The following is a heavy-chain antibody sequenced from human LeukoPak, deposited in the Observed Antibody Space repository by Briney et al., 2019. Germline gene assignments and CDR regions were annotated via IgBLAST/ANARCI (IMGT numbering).Heavy chain of an antibody. CDR1: GGSISRYF. D-gene: IGHD1-26*01. J-gene: IGHJ4*02. CDR3: ARLPGATSNVYY. Sequence: PSETLSLTCTVSGGSISRYFWSWIRQPPGKGLEWIGYIYYSGSTNYNPSLKSRVTISVDTSKNQFSLKLSSVTAADTAVYYCARLPGATSNVYYWGRGTLVTVSS. CDR2: IYYSGST. V-gene: IGHV4-59*08.